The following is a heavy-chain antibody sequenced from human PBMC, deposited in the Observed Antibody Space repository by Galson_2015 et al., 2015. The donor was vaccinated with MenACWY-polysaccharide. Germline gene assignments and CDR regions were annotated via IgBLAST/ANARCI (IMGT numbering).Heavy chain of an antibody. V-gene: IGHV1-2*06. J-gene: IGHJ6*01. CDR1: GYPFTGSY. CDR3: ARGPYY. CDR2: FNPNSGAT. Sequence: SVKVSCKASGYPFTGSYMYWVRQAPGQGLEWMGRFNPNSGATNYAQKFQGRLTLTGNTTINTAYMELSRLTSDDTAVFYCARGPYY.